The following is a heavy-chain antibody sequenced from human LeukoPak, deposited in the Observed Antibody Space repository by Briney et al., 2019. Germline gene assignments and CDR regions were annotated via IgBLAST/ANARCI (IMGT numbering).Heavy chain of an antibody. V-gene: IGHV3-48*02. CDR2: ISSSGSPI. CDR1: GFTFSNYT. CDR3: ARGRPMRFDP. J-gene: IGHJ5*02. Sequence: GGSLRLSCAASGFTFSNYTMNWVRQAPGKGLEWLSYISSSGSPISYAASVRGRFTISRDNAKNSLYLQMNSLRDEDTAVYYCARGRPMRFDPWGQGTLVTVSS.